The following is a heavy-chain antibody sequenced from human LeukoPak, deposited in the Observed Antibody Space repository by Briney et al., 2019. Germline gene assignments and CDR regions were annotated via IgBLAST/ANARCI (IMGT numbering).Heavy chain of an antibody. CDR3: ARGLHLGSDI. CDR1: GFTFSSYE. V-gene: IGHV3-48*03. D-gene: IGHD7-27*01. Sequence: GGSLRLSCAASGFTFSSYEMNWVRQAPGKGLEWVSYISSSGSTIYYADSVKGRFTISRDNSKNTLYLQMNSLRAEDTAMYYCARGLHLGSDIWGQGTMVTVSS. J-gene: IGHJ3*02. CDR2: ISSSGSTI.